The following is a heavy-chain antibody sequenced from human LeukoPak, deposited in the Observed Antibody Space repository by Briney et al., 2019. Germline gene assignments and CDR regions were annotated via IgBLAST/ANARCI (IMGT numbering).Heavy chain of an antibody. CDR1: GFTFSNYA. CDR2: ISYDGRDE. J-gene: IGHJ4*02. CDR3: ARNIYCGGDCYSDFIFDS. V-gene: IGHV3-30*04. D-gene: IGHD2-21*02. Sequence: GSSLRLSCGTSGFTFSNYAMHWVRQAPGKGLEWVAVISYDGRDEEYADSVGGRFSISRDRSKNTLYLQMNSLRAEDSALYYCARNIYCGGDCYSDFIFDSWGQGTLVTVSS.